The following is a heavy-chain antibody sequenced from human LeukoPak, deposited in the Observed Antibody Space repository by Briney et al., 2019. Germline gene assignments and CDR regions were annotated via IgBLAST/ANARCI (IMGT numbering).Heavy chain of an antibody. J-gene: IGHJ4*02. CDR1: GASFSGYT. D-gene: IGHD1-14*01. CDR2: INDNGNT. Sequence: PSETLSLTCGVYGASFSGYTWDWIRQPPGKGLEWIGEINDNGNTNYNPSLKGRLTISVDTSKNHFSLRVNSVTAADTAVYYCASCIKVSRSFDSWGQGTLITVSS. V-gene: IGHV4-34*01. CDR3: ASCIKVSRSFDS.